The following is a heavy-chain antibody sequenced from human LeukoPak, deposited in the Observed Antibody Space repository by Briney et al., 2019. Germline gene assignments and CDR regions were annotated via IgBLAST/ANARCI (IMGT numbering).Heavy chain of an antibody. V-gene: IGHV3-48*01. CDR2: ISSSGTTI. Sequence: GGSLRLSCAASGFTFSSYSMNWVRQAPGRGLEWVSYISSSGTTIFYADSVEGRFTISRDNSKNTLYLQMNSLRAEDTAVYYCARDRSLKVNYFDYWGQGTLVTVSS. CDR1: GFTFSSYS. D-gene: IGHD6-13*01. J-gene: IGHJ4*02. CDR3: ARDRSLKVNYFDY.